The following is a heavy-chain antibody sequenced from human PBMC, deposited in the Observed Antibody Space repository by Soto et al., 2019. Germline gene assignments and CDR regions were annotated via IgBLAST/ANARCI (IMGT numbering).Heavy chain of an antibody. CDR2: INPNSGGT. V-gene: IGHV1-2*02. D-gene: IGHD6-13*01. CDR1: GYTFTGYY. CDR3: ARERIAAAGAYYYGMDV. J-gene: IGHJ6*02. Sequence: ASVKVSCKASGYTFTGYYMHWVRQAPGQGLEWMGWINPNSGGTNYAQKFQGRVTMTRDTSISTAYMELSRLRSDDTAVYYCARERIAAAGAYYYGMDVWGHGTTVTVSS.